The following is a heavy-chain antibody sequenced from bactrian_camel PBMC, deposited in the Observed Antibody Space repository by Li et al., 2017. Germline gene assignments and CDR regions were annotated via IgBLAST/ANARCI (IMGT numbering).Heavy chain of an antibody. CDR1: GRTYFNWV. J-gene: IGHJ7*01. D-gene: IGHD6*01. V-gene: IGHV3-3*01. Sequence: QVQLMESGGGSVQAGGSLTLSCAASGRTYFNWVMGWFRQVPGKEREQVAAIRSSGRTITPYYADSVKGRFTISEDNAERRLFLQMDGLKPDDTATYYCAAYYGGTGDCMVIGGILSPTHNRMQYWGKGTQVTVS. CDR2: IRSSGRTITP.